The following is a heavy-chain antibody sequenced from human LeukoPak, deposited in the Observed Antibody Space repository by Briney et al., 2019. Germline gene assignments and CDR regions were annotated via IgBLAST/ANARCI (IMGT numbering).Heavy chain of an antibody. V-gene: IGHV4-34*01. CDR3: ARVRSGRGDY. D-gene: IGHD3-10*01. CDR1: GGSFSGYY. Sequence: SETLSLTCAVYGGSFSGYYWSWIRQPPGKGLEWIGEINHSGSTNYNPSLKSRVIISVDTSKNQFSLKLSSVTAADTAVYYCARVRSGRGDYWGQGTLVTVSS. CDR2: INHSGST. J-gene: IGHJ4*02.